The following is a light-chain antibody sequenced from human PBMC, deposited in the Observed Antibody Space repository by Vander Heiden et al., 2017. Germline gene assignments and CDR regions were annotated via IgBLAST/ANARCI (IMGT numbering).Light chain of an antibody. V-gene: IGKV3D-15*01. CDR1: SVDTN. CDR2: GAS. CDR3: QQGLDWPLT. Sequence: SVDTNLAWYQQKPGQAPRLLIYGASTRATGIPARFSGSGSGTEFTLTISTLQSEDFAIYFCQQGLDWPLTFGGGTKVEIK. J-gene: IGKJ4*01.